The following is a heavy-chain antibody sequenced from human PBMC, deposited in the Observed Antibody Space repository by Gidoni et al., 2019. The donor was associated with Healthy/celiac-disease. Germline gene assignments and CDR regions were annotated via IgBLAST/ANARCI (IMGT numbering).Heavy chain of an antibody. CDR3: AKVTTVVTPAAFDI. CDR1: GFTFSSDA. Sequence: EVQLLESGGGLVQPGGSLGLSCAASGFTFSSDAMGWVRQAPGKGLGWVSAISGSGGSTYYTDSVKGRFTISRDNSKNTLYLQMNSLRAEDTAVYYCAKVTTVVTPAAFDIWGQGTMVTVSS. CDR2: ISGSGGST. V-gene: IGHV3-23*01. J-gene: IGHJ3*02. D-gene: IGHD4-17*01.